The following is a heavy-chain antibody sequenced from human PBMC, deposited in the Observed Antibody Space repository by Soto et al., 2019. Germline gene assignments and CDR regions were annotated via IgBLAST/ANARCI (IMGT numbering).Heavy chain of an antibody. CDR1: GFTFSSYS. CDR2: ISSSSSYI. CDR3: ARGFWDNYYGSGSYYNVGGMDV. Sequence: EVQLVESGGGLVKPGGSLRLSCAASGFTFSSYSMNWVRQAPGKGLEWVSSISSSSSYIYYADSVKGRFTISRDNAKNSLYLQMNSLRAEDTAVYYCARGFWDNYYGSGSYYNVGGMDVWGQGTTVTVSS. V-gene: IGHV3-21*01. J-gene: IGHJ6*02. D-gene: IGHD3-10*01.